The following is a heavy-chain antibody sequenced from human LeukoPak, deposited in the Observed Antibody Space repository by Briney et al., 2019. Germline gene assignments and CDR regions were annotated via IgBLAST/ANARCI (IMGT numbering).Heavy chain of an antibody. Sequence: SETLSLTCAVYGGSFCSYYWTWVRQPPGMGLEWIGEIKQSENTNYNPSLKSRVTISIDPSKNQISLKLTSVTAADTGVYYCAREGLTHAYNPLGHWGQGTLVTVSS. CDR3: AREGLTHAYNPLGH. V-gene: IGHV4-34*01. CDR2: IKQSENT. J-gene: IGHJ4*02. CDR1: GGSFCSYY. D-gene: IGHD5-24*01.